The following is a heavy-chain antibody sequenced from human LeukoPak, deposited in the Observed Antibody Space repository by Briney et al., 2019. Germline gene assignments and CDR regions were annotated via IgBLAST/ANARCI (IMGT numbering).Heavy chain of an antibody. CDR1: RVTFSSYT. V-gene: IGHV1-69*04. CDR3: ARDDGGFPG. J-gene: IGHJ4*02. Sequence: SVKVSCKASRVTFSSYTISWVRQAPGQGLEWMGRIIPILGIANYAQKFQGRVTITADKSTSTAYMELSSLRSEDTAVYYCARDDGGFPGWGQGTLVTVSS. D-gene: IGHD2-15*01. CDR2: IIPILGIA.